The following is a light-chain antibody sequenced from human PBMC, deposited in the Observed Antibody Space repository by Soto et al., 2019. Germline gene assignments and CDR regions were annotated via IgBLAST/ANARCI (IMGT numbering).Light chain of an antibody. V-gene: IGKV3D-15*01. CDR1: QSVSSN. CDR2: GAS. J-gene: IGKJ2*01. CDR3: QKYGNWPPYT. Sequence: EIVMTQSPATLSVSPGERATLSCRASQSVSSNLAWYQQKPGQAPRLLIYGASSRATGIPDRFSGSGSGTDFTLTISRLEPEDFAVYYCQKYGNWPPYTFGQGTKVDIK.